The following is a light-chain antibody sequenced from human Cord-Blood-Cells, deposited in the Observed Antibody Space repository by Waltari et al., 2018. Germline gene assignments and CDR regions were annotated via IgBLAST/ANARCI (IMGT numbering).Light chain of an antibody. V-gene: IGLV1-44*01. Sequence: QSVLTQPPSASGTPGQRVTISCSGSSSNIGSNTVNWYQQLPGTAPKLLIYSNNQRRSGVPDRFSVSKSGTSASLAISGLQSEDEADYYCAAWDDSLNGHAVFGGGTQLTVL. CDR1: SSNIGSNT. CDR3: AAWDDSLNGHAV. CDR2: SNN. J-gene: IGLJ7*01.